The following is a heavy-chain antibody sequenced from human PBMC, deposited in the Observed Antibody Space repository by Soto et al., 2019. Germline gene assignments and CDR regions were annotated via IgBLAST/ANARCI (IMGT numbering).Heavy chain of an antibody. CDR3: ARDREGSSSEDYYYYGMDV. V-gene: IGHV3-21*01. CDR1: GFTFSSYS. Sequence: GGSLRLSCAASGFTFSSYSMNWVRQAPGKGLEWVSSISSSSSYIYYADSVKGRFTISRDNAKNSLYLQMNSLRAEDTAVYYCARDREGSSSEDYYYYGMDVWGQGTTVTVSS. D-gene: IGHD6-6*01. J-gene: IGHJ6*02. CDR2: ISSSSSYI.